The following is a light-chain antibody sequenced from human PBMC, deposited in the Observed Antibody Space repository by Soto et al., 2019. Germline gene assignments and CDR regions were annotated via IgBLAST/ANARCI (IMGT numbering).Light chain of an antibody. CDR2: WAS. CDR1: RSILYSSNNKNY. V-gene: IGKV4-1*01. Sequence: DIVMTQSPDSLAVSLGERATINCKSSRSILYSSNNKNYLTWYQQRPGQPPKVLIYWASTRESGVPDRFSRSGSGTDFPLTVSSLQAEDVAVYCCQQYYSTPPYTFGQGTKLEIK. J-gene: IGKJ2*01. CDR3: QQYYSTPPYT.